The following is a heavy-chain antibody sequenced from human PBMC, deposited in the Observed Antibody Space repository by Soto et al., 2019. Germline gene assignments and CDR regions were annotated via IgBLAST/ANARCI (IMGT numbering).Heavy chain of an antibody. CDR1: GYTLTELS. CDR3: ATDRTEKDTAMVGDFSFDY. CDR2: FDPEDGET. D-gene: IGHD5-18*01. Sequence: GASVKVSCKVSGYTLTELSMHWVRQAPGKGLEWMGGFDPEDGETIYAQKFQGRVTMTEDTSTDTAYMELSSLRSEDTAVYYCATDRTEKDTAMVGDFSFDYWGHGALVTVSS. V-gene: IGHV1-24*01. J-gene: IGHJ4*01.